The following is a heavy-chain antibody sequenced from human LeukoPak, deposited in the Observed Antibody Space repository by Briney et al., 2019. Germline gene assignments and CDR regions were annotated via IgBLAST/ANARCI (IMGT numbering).Heavy chain of an antibody. Sequence: ASVKVSCKASGYTFTGYYMHWVRQAPGQGLEWMGWINPNSGGTNYAQKLQGRVTMTTDTSTSTAYMELRSLRSDDTAVYYCARDNAGSNHSPNFDYWGQGTLVTVSS. CDR2: INPNSGGT. D-gene: IGHD4-11*01. CDR1: GYTFTGYY. V-gene: IGHV1-2*02. CDR3: ARDNAGSNHSPNFDY. J-gene: IGHJ4*02.